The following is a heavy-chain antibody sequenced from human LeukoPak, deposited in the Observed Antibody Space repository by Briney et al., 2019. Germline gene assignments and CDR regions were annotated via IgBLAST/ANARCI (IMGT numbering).Heavy chain of an antibody. V-gene: IGHV3-7*01. Sequence: GGSLRLSCAASGFTFSSYWMSWVRQAPGKGLEWVANIKQDGSEKYYVDSVKGRFTISRDNAKNSLYLQMNSLRAEDTAVYYCARVGTGWLVRGPYYYYYMDVWGKGTTVTISS. D-gene: IGHD6-19*01. J-gene: IGHJ6*03. CDR3: ARVGTGWLVRGPYYYYYMDV. CDR1: GFTFSSYW. CDR2: IKQDGSEK.